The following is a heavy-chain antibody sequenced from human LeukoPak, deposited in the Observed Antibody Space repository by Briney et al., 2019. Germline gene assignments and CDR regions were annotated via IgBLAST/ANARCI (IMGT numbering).Heavy chain of an antibody. CDR1: GYTFTSYY. V-gene: IGHV1-46*03. D-gene: IGHD1-26*01. CDR2: INPSGGRT. CDR3: ARGWELLGWFDP. Sequence: ASAKVSYKTSGYTFTSYYMSWVRQAPGQGLEWMGIINPSGGRTSYAQKFQGRVTMTTDTSTSTAYMELRSLRSDDTAVYYCARGWELLGWFDPWGQGTLVTVSS. J-gene: IGHJ5*02.